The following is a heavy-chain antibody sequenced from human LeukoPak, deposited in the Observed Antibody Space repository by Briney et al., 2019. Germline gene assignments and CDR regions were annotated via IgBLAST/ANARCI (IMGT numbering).Heavy chain of an antibody. CDR2: TYYRSKWYN. Sequence: SQAPSHTCGITVDSVSVNIAARNWIRQYPSRGLEWLGRTYYRSKWYNDYAVSVKSRITINPDTSENHFSLQLNSVTPEDTAVYYCARGYGYYFDYWGQGTLVTVSS. V-gene: IGHV6-1*01. J-gene: IGHJ4*02. D-gene: IGHD5-18*01. CDR3: ARGYGYYFDY. CDR1: VDSVSVNIAA.